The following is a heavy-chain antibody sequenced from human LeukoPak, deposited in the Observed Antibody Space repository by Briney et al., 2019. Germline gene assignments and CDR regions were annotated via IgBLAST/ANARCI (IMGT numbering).Heavy chain of an antibody. Sequence: GASVTVSCKASGYIFTSYYMHWVRQAPGQGLEWLGVVYPSAGTSDPAQRFRARITLSDDTSTSTAYMELRSLKSEDTAIYFCVREYYGGYFDFWGQGTLVTVSS. J-gene: IGHJ4*02. V-gene: IGHV1-46*03. CDR1: GYIFTSYY. D-gene: IGHD2-21*01. CDR2: VYPSAGTS. CDR3: VREYYGGYFDF.